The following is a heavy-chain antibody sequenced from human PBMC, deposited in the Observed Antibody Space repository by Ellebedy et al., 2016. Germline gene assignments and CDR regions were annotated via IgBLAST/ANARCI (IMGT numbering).Heavy chain of an antibody. V-gene: IGHV1-69*13. Sequence: ASVKVSCKASGGTFSSYAISWVRQAPGQGLEWMGGIIPIFGTANYAQKFQGRVTITADESTSTAYMELSSLRSEDTAVYYCARVDYYDSSGYYSYYMDVWGKGTTVTVSS. J-gene: IGHJ6*03. CDR3: ARVDYYDSSGYYSYYMDV. CDR2: IIPIFGTA. D-gene: IGHD3-22*01. CDR1: GGTFSSYA.